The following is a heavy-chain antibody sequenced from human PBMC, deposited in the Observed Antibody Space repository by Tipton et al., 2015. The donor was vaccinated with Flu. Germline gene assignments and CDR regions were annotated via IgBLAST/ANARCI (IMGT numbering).Heavy chain of an antibody. CDR3: ARDGSLAAAGTDY. CDR1: GGSFSGYY. CDR2: INHSGST. J-gene: IGHJ4*02. V-gene: IGHV4-34*01. D-gene: IGHD6-13*01. Sequence: TLSLTCAVYGGSFSGYYWSWIRQPPGKGLEWIGEINHSGSTNYNPPLKSRVTISVDTSKNQFSLKLSSVTAADTAVYYCARDGSLAAAGTDYWGQGTRVTVSA.